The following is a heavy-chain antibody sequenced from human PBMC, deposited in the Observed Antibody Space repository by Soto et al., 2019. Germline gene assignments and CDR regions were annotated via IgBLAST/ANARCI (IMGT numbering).Heavy chain of an antibody. CDR1: GGTFSSYA. J-gene: IGHJ4*02. D-gene: IGHD5-12*01. CDR3: ARDPATSTLSSGVWWLLN. Sequence: GASVKVSCKASGGTFSSYAISWVRQAPGQGLEWMGGIIPIFGTANYAQKFQGRVTITADESTSTAYMELSSLRSEDTAVYYCARDPATSTLSSGVWWLLNWGQGTLVTVSS. V-gene: IGHV1-69*13. CDR2: IIPIFGTA.